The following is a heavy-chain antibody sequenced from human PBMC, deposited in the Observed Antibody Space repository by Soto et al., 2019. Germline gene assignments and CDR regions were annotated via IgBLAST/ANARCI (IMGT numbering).Heavy chain of an antibody. J-gene: IGHJ5*01. V-gene: IGHV4-34*01. CDR2: IDQRGST. CDR1: GGSFSGYY. D-gene: IGHD3-10*01. CDR3: ARGLDTVVQGVKNWCDS. Sequence: QVQLQQWGAGLLKSSETLSLTCAVYGGSFSGYYWNWLRQPPGEGLDWIGKIDQRGSTNYNPSLTRQLTISVDASRRQFILKLTSVTAMGTAVYYCARGLDTVVQGVKNWCDSWGHGTLVTFSS.